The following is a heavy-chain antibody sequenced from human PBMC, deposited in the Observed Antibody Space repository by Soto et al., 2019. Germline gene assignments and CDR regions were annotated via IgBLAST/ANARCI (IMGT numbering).Heavy chain of an antibody. D-gene: IGHD2-15*01. CDR2: INPSSST. Sequence: ASVKVSCKASGYSFTSYYIHWVRQAPGQGLEWMGIINPSSSTTYAQKFQGRVTMTRDTSMSTVYMELSSLRSEDTAVYYCARVGCSGGSCYAVDSWGQGTLVTVSS. CDR1: GYSFTSYY. J-gene: IGHJ4*02. V-gene: IGHV1-46*01. CDR3: ARVGCSGGSCYAVDS.